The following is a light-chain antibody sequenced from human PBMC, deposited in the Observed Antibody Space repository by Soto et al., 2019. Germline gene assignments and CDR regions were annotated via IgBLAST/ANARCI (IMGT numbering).Light chain of an antibody. CDR1: SSNIENNY. CDR3: GTWDSSLSAGV. Sequence: QSVLTQPPSVSAAPGQKVTISCSGSSSNIENNYVSWYQQLPGTAPKLLIYDNNKRPSGIPARFSGSKPGTSATLGITGLQTGDEADYYCGTWDSSLSAGVFGGGTQLTVL. V-gene: IGLV1-51*01. CDR2: DNN. J-gene: IGLJ7*01.